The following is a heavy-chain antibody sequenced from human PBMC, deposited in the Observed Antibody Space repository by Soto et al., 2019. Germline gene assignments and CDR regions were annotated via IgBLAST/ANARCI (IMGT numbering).Heavy chain of an antibody. CDR1: GFTFSSYG. CDR2: IWYDGSNK. D-gene: IGHD6-13*01. CDR3: ARQKIAAAGQNWFDP. V-gene: IGHV3-33*01. Sequence: QVQLVESGGGVVQPGRSLRLSCAASGFTFSSYGMHWVRQAPGKGLEWVAVIWYDGSNKYYADSVKGRFTISRDNSKHTLYLQMNSVRAEDTAVYYCARQKIAAAGQNWFDPWGQGTLVTVSS. J-gene: IGHJ5*02.